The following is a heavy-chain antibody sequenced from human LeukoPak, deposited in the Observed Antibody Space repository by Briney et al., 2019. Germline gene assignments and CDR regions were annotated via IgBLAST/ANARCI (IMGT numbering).Heavy chain of an antibody. V-gene: IGHV1-69*04. CDR1: GGTFSSYA. Sequence: SVKVSCKASGGTFSSYAISWVRQAPGQGLEWMGRIIPILGIANYAQKFQGRVAITADKSTSTAYMELSSLRSEDTAVYYCARDRIAAAGSFDYWGQGTLVTVSS. J-gene: IGHJ4*02. D-gene: IGHD6-13*01. CDR3: ARDRIAAAGSFDY. CDR2: IIPILGIA.